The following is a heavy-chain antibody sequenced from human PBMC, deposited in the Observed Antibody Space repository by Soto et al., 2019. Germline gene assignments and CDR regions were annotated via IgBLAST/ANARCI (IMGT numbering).Heavy chain of an antibody. CDR2: ISYDGSNK. J-gene: IGHJ6*02. V-gene: IGHV3-30*18. CDR3: AKDRGSSSWYPYYYYGMDV. CDR1: GFTFSSYG. Sequence: QVQLVESGGGVVQPGRSLRLSCAASGFTFSSYGMHWVRKAPGKGLEWVAVISYDGSNKYYADSVKGRFTISRDNSKNTLYLQMNSLRAEDTAVYYCAKDRGSSSWYPYYYYGMDVWGQGTTVTVSS. D-gene: IGHD6-13*01.